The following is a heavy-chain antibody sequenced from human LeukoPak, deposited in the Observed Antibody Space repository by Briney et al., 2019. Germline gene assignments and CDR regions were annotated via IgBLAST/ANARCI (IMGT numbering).Heavy chain of an antibody. D-gene: IGHD6-13*01. V-gene: IGHV1-18*01. CDR3: ARDSPYSSSSLGFDY. CDR2: ISAYNGNT. Sequence: ASVKASCKASGYILTSYGISWVQQAPGQGLEWMGWISAYNGNTNYAHKFQGRVTMTTDTSTSTAYMELRSLRSDDTAVYYCARDSPYSSSSLGFDYWGQGTLVTVSS. J-gene: IGHJ4*02. CDR1: GYILTSYG.